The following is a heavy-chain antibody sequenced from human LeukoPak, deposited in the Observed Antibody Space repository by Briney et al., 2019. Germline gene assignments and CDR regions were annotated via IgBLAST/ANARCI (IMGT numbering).Heavy chain of an antibody. V-gene: IGHV4-4*07. CDR2: FFSSGNT. CDR1: GGSFTSFF. Sequence: SETLSLTCTVSGGSFTSFFGSWIRQPAGKGLEWIGRFFSSGNTNYNPSFKSRASISVDKSKNQFSLKLTSVTAADTAVYYCARESGIYGHGDWGQGALVSFSS. J-gene: IGHJ4*02. D-gene: IGHD3-10*01. CDR3: ARESGIYGHGD.